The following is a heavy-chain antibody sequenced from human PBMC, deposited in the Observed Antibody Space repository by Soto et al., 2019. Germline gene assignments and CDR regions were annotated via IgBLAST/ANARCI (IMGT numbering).Heavy chain of an antibody. J-gene: IGHJ4*02. CDR3: AKGIVVVPADRVGAFDY. D-gene: IGHD2-2*01. Sequence: EVQLLESGGGLVQPGGSLRLSCAASGFTFSSYAMSWVRQAPGKGLEWVSAISGSGGSTYYADSVKGRFTISRDNSKNTLYLQMNSLRAEDTAVYYCAKGIVVVPADRVGAFDYWGQGTLVTVSS. CDR1: GFTFSSYA. V-gene: IGHV3-23*01. CDR2: ISGSGGST.